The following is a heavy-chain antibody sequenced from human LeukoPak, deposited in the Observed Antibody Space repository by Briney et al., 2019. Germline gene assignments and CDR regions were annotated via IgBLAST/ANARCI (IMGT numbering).Heavy chain of an antibody. Sequence: SGGSLRLSCAASGFTFSSYSMNWVRQAPGKGLEWVSSISSSSSYIYYADSVKGRFTISRDNAKNSLYLQMNSLRAEDTAVYYCARAKTSSSEMGYWGQGTLVTVSS. CDR2: ISSSSSYI. CDR1: GFTFSSYS. V-gene: IGHV3-21*01. CDR3: ARAKTSSSEMGY. J-gene: IGHJ4*02. D-gene: IGHD6-13*01.